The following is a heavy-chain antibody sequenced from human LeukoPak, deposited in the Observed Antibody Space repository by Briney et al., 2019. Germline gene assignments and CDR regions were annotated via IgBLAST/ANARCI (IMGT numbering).Heavy chain of an antibody. CDR1: GFTFSSYW. CDR2: INHNGNVN. J-gene: IGHJ4*02. V-gene: IGHV3-7*03. D-gene: IGHD6-19*01. Sequence: GGSLRLSCAASGFTFSSYWMNWARQAPGKGLEWVASINHNGNVNYYVDSVKGRFTISRDNAKNSLYLQMSNLRAEDTAVYYCAGGSGWLIEVYWGQGSLVTVSS. CDR3: AGGSGWLIEVY.